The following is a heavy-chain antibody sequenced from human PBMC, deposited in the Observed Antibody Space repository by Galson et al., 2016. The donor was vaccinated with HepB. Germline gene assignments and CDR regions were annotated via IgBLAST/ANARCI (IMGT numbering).Heavy chain of an antibody. D-gene: IGHD1-20*01. J-gene: IGHJ4*02. CDR2: MSSSGASI. CDR3: ARDLYNWNLIAH. CDR1: GFTLSDYY. Sequence: SLRLSCAASGFTLSDYYMTWIRQAPGKGLEWVSYMSSSGASIHYAASVKGRFTISGDIAKNSLYLQMNSLTAEDTAVYYCARDLYNWNLIAHWGQGTLVTGSS. V-gene: IGHV3-11*01.